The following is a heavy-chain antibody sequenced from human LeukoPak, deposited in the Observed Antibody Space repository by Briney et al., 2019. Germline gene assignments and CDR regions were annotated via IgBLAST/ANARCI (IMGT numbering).Heavy chain of an antibody. CDR2: IYDSGST. CDR3: ARDQVEARQIDAFDI. J-gene: IGHJ3*02. V-gene: IGHV4-38-2*02. CDR1: VYSISSGYD. Sequence: SETLSLTCAVSVYSISSGYDWGWIRQPPGKGLEWIGSIYDSGSTYYNPSLKSRVTISVDTSKNQFSLKLSSVTAADTAVYYCARDQVEARQIDAFDIWGQGTMVTVSS.